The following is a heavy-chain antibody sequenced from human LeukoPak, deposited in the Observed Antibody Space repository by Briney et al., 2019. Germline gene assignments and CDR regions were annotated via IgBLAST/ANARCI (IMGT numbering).Heavy chain of an antibody. CDR2: IIPILGIA. CDR1: GGTFSSYA. D-gene: IGHD6-19*01. V-gene: IGHV1-69*04. J-gene: IGHJ4*02. CDR3: ASIAVAALTGHDC. Sequence: SVKVSCKASGGTFSSYAISWVRQAPGQGLEWMGRIIPILGIANYAQKFQGRVTITADKSTSTAYMELSSLRSEDTAVYYCASIAVAALTGHDCWGQGTLVTVSS.